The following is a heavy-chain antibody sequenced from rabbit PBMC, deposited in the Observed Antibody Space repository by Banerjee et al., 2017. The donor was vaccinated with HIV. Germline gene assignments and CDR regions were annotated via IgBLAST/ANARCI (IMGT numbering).Heavy chain of an antibody. CDR1: GFDFSSYT. CDR3: ARSNTYYGMDL. CDR2: IDPVFGTT. V-gene: IGHV1S7*01. Sequence: QLKESGGGLVQPGGSLKLSCKASGFDFSSYTMNWVRQAPGKGLEWIGYIDPVFGTTYYANWVNGRFTISSHNAQNTLYLQLNSLTAADTATYFCARSNTYYGMDLWGPGTLVTVS. J-gene: IGHJ6*01.